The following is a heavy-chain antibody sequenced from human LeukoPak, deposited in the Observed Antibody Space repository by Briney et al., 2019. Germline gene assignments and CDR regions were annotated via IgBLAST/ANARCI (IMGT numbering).Heavy chain of an antibody. CDR2: IIPIFGTA. D-gene: IGHD5-18*01. V-gene: IGHV1-69*13. CDR3: ARMVQLWLAQYYYGMDV. Sequence: SVKVSCKASGGTFSSYVISWVRQAPGQGLEWMGGIIPIFGTANYAQKFQGRVTITADESTSTAYMELSSLRSEDTAVYYCARMVQLWLAQYYYGMDVWGQGTTVTVSS. CDR1: GGTFSSYV. J-gene: IGHJ6*02.